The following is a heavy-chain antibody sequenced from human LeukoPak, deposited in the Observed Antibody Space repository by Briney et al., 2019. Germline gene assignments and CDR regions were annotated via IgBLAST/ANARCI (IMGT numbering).Heavy chain of an antibody. J-gene: IGHJ4*02. CDR3: VSQLGGTTYH. Sequence: SGTLSLTCTVSGVSTKTYSWGWIRQTPGEGLECIGYVYYNRITNYNPSLKSRVSISLDTPKIQSSLRLNSVVAAEAAVYYCVSQLGGTTYHWGQGTLVTVSS. CDR2: VYYNRIT. V-gene: IGHV4-59*01. CDR1: GVSTKTYS. D-gene: IGHD1/OR15-1a*01.